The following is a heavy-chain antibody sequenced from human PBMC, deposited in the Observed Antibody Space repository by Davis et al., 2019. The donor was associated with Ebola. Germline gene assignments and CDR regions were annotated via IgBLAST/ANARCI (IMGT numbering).Heavy chain of an antibody. D-gene: IGHD4-17*01. CDR3: ATGVHDYGWRSNPNFNY. CDR2: ISYEGSNK. V-gene: IGHV3-30*03. CDR1: GFTFSSSG. Sequence: WGSLRLSCAASGFTFSSSGMHWVRQEQGKGLERVAVISYEGSNKYYADSVKGRFTIARDNSRNTLYLQMNSLRVEDTAVYYCATGVHDYGWRSNPNFNYWGQGTPVTVSS. J-gene: IGHJ4*02.